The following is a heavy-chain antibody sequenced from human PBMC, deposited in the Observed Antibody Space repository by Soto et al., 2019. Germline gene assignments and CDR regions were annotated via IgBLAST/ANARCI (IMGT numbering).Heavy chain of an antibody. J-gene: IGHJ4*02. Sequence: SETLSLTCTVSGGSIGSYYWSWIRQPPGKGLEWIGYIYYSGSTNYNPSLKSRVTISVDTSKNQFSLKLSSVTAADTAVYYCARKDYGDYAFGYWGQGTLVTVSS. CDR1: GGSIGSYY. CDR2: IYYSGST. V-gene: IGHV4-59*01. D-gene: IGHD4-17*01. CDR3: ARKDYGDYAFGY.